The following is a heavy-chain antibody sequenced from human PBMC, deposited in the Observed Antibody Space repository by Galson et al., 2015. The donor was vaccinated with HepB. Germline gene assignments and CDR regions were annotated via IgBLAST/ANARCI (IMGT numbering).Heavy chain of an antibody. CDR2: ILSDGSNK. J-gene: IGHJ6*02. V-gene: IGHV3-30-3*01. CDR1: GFTFSTYP. Sequence: SLRLSCAASGFTFSTYPMRWVRQAPGKGLEWVALILSDGSNKYYADSVKGRFTISRDNSKNTLYLQMNGLRPEDTALYYCANQEQWLGQDYYHGMDVWGQGTTVTVSS. CDR3: ANQEQWLGQDYYHGMDV. D-gene: IGHD6-19*01.